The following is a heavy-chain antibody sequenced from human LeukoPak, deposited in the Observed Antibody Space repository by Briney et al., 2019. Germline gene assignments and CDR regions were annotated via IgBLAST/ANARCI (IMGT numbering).Heavy chain of an antibody. CDR3: SKDKPGQHY. CDR2: IKHDGSEK. D-gene: IGHD7-27*01. V-gene: IGHV3-7*01. J-gene: IGHJ4*02. Sequence: GSLRLSCAASGFSFSTYWMTWVRQAPGKGLEWVANIKHDGSEKYYVDSVEGRFTISRDNAKDSLYLQMNSLRAEDTAVYFFSKDKPGQHYWGQGTLVTVSS. CDR1: GFSFSTYW.